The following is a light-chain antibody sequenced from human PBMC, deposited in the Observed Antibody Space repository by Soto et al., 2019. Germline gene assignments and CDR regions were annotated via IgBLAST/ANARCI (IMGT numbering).Light chain of an antibody. CDR1: SSNIGKNY. Sequence: QSVLTQPPSVSAAPGQKVTISCSGSSSNIGKNYVSWYQRLPGTAPKLLIYDNNERSSGIPDRFSGSKSGTSATLGTAGLQTGDEADYYCGTWYTSLSAVVFGGGTKLTVL. CDR3: GTWYTSLSAVV. J-gene: IGLJ2*01. V-gene: IGLV1-51*01. CDR2: DNN.